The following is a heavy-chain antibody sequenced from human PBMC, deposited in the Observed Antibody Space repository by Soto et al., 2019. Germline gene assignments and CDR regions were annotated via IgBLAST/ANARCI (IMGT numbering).Heavy chain of an antibody. V-gene: IGHV1-18*01. CDR1: GYTFTSYG. Sequence: QVHLVQSGAEVKKPEASVKVSCKGSGYTFTSYGITWVRQAPGQGLEWMGWISAHNGNTNYAQKLQGRVTVTRDTSTSTAYMELRSLRSDDTAVYYWARGRYGDYWGQGARVTVSS. J-gene: IGHJ4*02. D-gene: IGHD1-1*01. CDR3: ARGRYGDY. CDR2: ISAHNGNT.